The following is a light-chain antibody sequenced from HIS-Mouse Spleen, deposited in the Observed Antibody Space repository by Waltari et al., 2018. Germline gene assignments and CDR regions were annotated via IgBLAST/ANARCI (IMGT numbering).Light chain of an antibody. J-gene: IGKJ3*01. CDR3: QQYDNLHRLT. CDR2: DAS. Sequence: DIQMTQSPSSLSASVGDRVTITCRASQGISNYLAWFQQKPGKAPKLLIYDASNLETGVPSRFSGSGSGTDFTFTISSLQPEDIATYYCQQYDNLHRLTFGPGTKVDIK. V-gene: IGKV1-33*01. CDR1: QGISNY.